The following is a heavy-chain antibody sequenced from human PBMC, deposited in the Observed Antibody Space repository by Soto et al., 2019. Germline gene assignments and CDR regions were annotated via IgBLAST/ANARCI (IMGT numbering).Heavy chain of an antibody. D-gene: IGHD5-12*01. CDR1: GFTFSSYG. CDR3: AKDLDSGYGNSYYYYGMDV. V-gene: IGHV3-30*18. CDR2: ISYDGSNK. Sequence: GGSLRLSCAASGFTFSSYGMHWVRQAPGKGLEWVAVISYDGSNKYYADSVKGRFTISRDNSKNTLYLQMNSLRAEDTAVYYCAKDLDSGYGNSYYYYGMDVWGQGTTVTVSS. J-gene: IGHJ6*02.